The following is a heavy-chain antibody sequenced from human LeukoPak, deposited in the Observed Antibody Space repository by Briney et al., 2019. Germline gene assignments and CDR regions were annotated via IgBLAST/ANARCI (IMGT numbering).Heavy chain of an antibody. J-gene: IGHJ6*02. CDR2: ISADGTT. Sequence: GGSLRLSCTASGFNFDKYAMHWVRQRPGKGLEWVAVISADGTTDHADSVKGRFTVSRDNSKESLFLQMSSPRDEDTALYYCATWAFYHGLDVWGQGTTVTVSS. V-gene: IGHV3-43*02. CDR1: GFNFDKYA. D-gene: IGHD1-26*01. CDR3: ATWAFYHGLDV.